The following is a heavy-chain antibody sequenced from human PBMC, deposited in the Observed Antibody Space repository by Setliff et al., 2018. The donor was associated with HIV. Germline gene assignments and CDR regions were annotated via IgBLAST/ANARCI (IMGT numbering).Heavy chain of an antibody. V-gene: IGHV4-34*01. CDR2: NNHSEDT. J-gene: IGHJ5*02. Sequence: SETLSLTCAVYGASFSNYYWGWVRQPPGKGLEWIGENNHSEDTNYNPSLKSRVAISVDTSKNQFSLKLSSVTAADTAMYYCVRDGTQCSRTTCINWVDPWGQGTLVTVSS. CDR1: GASFSNYY. D-gene: IGHD2-2*01. CDR3: VRDGTQCSRTTCINWVDP.